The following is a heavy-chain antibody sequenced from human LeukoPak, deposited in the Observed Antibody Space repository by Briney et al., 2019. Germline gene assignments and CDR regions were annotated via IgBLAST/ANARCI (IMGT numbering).Heavy chain of an antibody. D-gene: IGHD5-24*01. V-gene: IGHV3-30*05. CDR2: ISYDGSNT. Sequence: GGSLGLSCAASRSIFTTYGIHWTRQAPGKGLEWVAVISYDGSNTLYTDSVKGRFTVSRDDSKNTVYLQMNSLRGDDTAVYHCARDPQRWQQLPHYWYLDLWGRGTLVTVSS. CDR3: ARDPQRWQQLPHYWYLDL. CDR1: RSIFTTYG. J-gene: IGHJ2*01.